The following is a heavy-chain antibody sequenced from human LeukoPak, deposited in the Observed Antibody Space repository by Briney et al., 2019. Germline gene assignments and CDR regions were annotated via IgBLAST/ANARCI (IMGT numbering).Heavy chain of an antibody. CDR1: GGSISSYH. D-gene: IGHD3-16*02. CDR2: ISTSGTT. V-gene: IGHV4-4*07. Sequence: SETLSLTCTGSGGSISSYHWSWIRQPAGHGLEWIGRISTSGTTNYNPPPKSRGTMSVDTSKIQFSVKRTSVTAADTAVYYCARETPGLTRYFDYWGQGTLVTVSS. J-gene: IGHJ4*02. CDR3: ARETPGLTRYFDY.